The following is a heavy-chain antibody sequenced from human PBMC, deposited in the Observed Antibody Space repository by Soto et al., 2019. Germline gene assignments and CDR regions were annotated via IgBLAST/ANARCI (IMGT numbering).Heavy chain of an antibody. CDR3: AKDVEGGSLFRGAFDY. D-gene: IGHD1-26*01. V-gene: IGHV3-23*01. CDR1: RFTFTSYA. J-gene: IGHJ4*02. Sequence: ASRFTFTSYAMSWVRQAPGKGLEWVAAISASGGATIHADSVKGRLTISRDNSKNTLYLQMNSLRAEDTAVYYCAKDVEGGSLFRGAFDYWGQGTLVTVSS. CDR2: ISASGGAT.